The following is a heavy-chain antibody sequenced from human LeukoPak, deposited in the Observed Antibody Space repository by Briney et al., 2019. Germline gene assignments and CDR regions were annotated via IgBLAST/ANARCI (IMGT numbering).Heavy chain of an antibody. V-gene: IGHV1-46*01. CDR2: INPSGGRT. J-gene: IGHJ3*02. CDR3: ATGEYAFDI. Sequence: ASVKVSCKASGNTLTSTLFNWWGRPPDKELEWMGIINPSGGRTNHAQKFQGRVTMTRDTSTSTVFVELRSLRSEDTAVYYCATGEYAFDIWGQGTMVIVSS. CDR1: GNTLTST.